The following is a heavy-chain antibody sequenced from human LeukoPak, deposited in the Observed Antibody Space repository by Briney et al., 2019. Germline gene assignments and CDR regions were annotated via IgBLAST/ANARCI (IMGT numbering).Heavy chain of an antibody. CDR1: GYTFTSYG. J-gene: IGHJ4*02. CDR2: ISAYNGNT. D-gene: IGHD3-9*01. Sequence: ASVKVSCKASGYTFTSYGISWVRQAPGQGLEWMGWISAYNGNTNYAQKLQGRVTMTTDTSTSTAYMELRSLRSDDTAVYYCARVLRYFDCLFPNIYFDYWGQGTLVTVSS. CDR3: ARVLRYFDCLFPNIYFDY. V-gene: IGHV1-18*01.